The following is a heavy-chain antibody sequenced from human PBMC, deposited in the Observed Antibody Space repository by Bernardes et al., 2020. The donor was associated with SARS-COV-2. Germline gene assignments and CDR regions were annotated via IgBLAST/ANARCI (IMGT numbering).Heavy chain of an antibody. CDR3: ASPMTTVINDAFDI. CDR2: ISYDGSNK. J-gene: IGHJ3*02. D-gene: IGHD4-17*01. CDR1: GFTFSSYA. V-gene: IGHV3-30*01. Sequence: GGSLRLSCAASGFTFSSYAMHWVRQAPGKGLEWVAVISYDGSNKYYADSVKGRFTISRDNSKNTLYLQMNSLRAEDTAVYYCASPMTTVINDAFDIWGQGTMVTVSS.